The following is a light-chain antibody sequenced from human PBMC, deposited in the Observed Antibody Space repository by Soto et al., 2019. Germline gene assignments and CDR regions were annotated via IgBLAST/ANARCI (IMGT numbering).Light chain of an antibody. CDR3: QQYNSSL. V-gene: IGKV1-17*01. CDR1: ESVSSY. Sequence: DIQMTQSPSSLSASVGDRVTITCRASESVSSYLSWYQQKPGNAPNLLIYAASSLQSGVPSRFSGSGSGTEFTLTISSLQPDDFATYYCQQYNSSLFGQGTKVDIK. J-gene: IGKJ1*01. CDR2: AAS.